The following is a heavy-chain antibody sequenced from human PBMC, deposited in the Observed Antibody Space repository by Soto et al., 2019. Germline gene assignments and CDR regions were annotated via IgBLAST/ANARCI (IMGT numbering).Heavy chain of an antibody. CDR1: GFTFDDYA. V-gene: IGHV3-9*01. CDR2: ISWNSGSI. Sequence: ESGGGLVQPGRSLRLSCAASGFTFDDYAMHWVRQAPGKGLEWVSGISWNSGSIGYADSVKGRFTISRDNAKNSLYLQMNSLRAEDTALYYCAKDVYYYYYMDVWGKGTTVTVSS. J-gene: IGHJ6*03. CDR3: AKDVYYYYYMDV.